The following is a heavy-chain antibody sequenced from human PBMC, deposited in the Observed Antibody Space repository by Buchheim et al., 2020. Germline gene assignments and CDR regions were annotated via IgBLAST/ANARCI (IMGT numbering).Heavy chain of an antibody. CDR1: GFTFSDYS. V-gene: IGHV3-21*01. CDR2: ISRSSSYI. CDR3: ASRDDTSVVIFDY. J-gene: IGHJ4*02. Sequence: EVQLVESGGGLVKPGGSLRLSCAASGFTFSDYSMNWVRQAPGKGLEWVSSISRSSSYIFNADSVQGRFTISRDNAKSSLYLQMNSLRAEDTAVYYCASRDDTSVVIFDYWGQGTL. D-gene: IGHD3-22*01.